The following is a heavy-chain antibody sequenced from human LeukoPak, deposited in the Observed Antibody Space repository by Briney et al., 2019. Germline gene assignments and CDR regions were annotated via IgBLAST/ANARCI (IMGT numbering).Heavy chain of an antibody. CDR2: INPNSGGT. V-gene: IGHV1-2*02. CDR1: GYTFTGYY. Sequence: ASVKVSCKASGYTFTGYYMHWARQAPGQSLEWRGWINPNSGGTNYAQKFQGRVTMTRDTSISTAYMELSRLRSDDTAVYYCARSGSYYGIFDYWGQGTLVTVSS. D-gene: IGHD1-26*01. J-gene: IGHJ4*02. CDR3: ARSGSYYGIFDY.